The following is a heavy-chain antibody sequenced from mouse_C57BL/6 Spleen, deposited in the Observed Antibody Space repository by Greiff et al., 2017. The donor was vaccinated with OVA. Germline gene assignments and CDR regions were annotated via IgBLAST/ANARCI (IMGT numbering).Heavy chain of an antibody. V-gene: IGHV1-59*01. CDR1: GYTFTSSW. CDR2: IDPSDSYT. CDR3: ARGYYGSSYGYWYFDV. J-gene: IGHJ1*03. D-gene: IGHD1-1*01. Sequence: VQLQQPGAELVRPGTSVKLSCKASGYTFTSSWMHWVKQRPGQGLEWIGVIDPSDSYTNYNQKFKGKATLTVDTSSSTAYMQLSSLTSEDSAVYYCARGYYGSSYGYWYFDVWGTGTTVTVSS.